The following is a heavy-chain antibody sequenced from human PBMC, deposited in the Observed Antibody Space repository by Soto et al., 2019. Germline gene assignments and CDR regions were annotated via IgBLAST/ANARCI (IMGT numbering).Heavy chain of an antibody. Sequence: GGSLRLSCAASGFSFSSYAMHWVRQAPGKGLEWVAVISYDGSDKYYADSVKGRFTISRDNSKNTLNLQMNSLRADDTAVYYCAKALGELSPESYDYWGQGTLVTVSS. D-gene: IGHD3-16*02. V-gene: IGHV3-30*18. CDR1: GFSFSSYA. J-gene: IGHJ4*02. CDR2: ISYDGSDK. CDR3: AKALGELSPESYDY.